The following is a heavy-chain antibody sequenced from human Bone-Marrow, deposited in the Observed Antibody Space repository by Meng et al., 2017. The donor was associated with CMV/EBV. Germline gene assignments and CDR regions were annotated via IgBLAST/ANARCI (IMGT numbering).Heavy chain of an antibody. V-gene: IGHV1-8*01. J-gene: IGHJ4*02. CDR3: ARDSSGSYYGH. Sequence: ASVKVSCKASGYTFTSYDINWVRQATGQGLEWMGWMNPNSGNTGYAQKFQGRVTITADKSTSTAYMELSSLRSENTAVYYCARDSSGSYYGHWGQGTLVTVSS. D-gene: IGHD1-26*01. CDR2: MNPNSGNT. CDR1: GYTFTSYD.